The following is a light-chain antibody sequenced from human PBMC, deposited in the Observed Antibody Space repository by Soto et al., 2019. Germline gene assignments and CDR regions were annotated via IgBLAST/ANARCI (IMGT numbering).Light chain of an antibody. CDR1: QRISSW. J-gene: IGKJ1*01. CDR3: QQYNDNWT. CDR2: KAS. Sequence: DIQMTQSPSTLSASVGDRVSITCRASQRISSWLAWYQQKPGKAPKLLIYKASTLQGGVPSRFSGSGSGTEFTLAISSLQPDDSATYYCQQYNDNWTFGQGTKVEMK. V-gene: IGKV1-5*03.